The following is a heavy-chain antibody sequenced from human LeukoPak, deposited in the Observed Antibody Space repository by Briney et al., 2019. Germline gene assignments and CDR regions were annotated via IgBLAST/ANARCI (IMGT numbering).Heavy chain of an antibody. Sequence: ASVKVSCKASGYTFTGYYMHWVRQAPGQGLEWMGWINPNSGGTNYAQKFQGRVTMARDTSISTAYMELSRLRSDDTAVYYCAGDRGWASLYYFYYRMDVWGQGTTVTVSS. CDR2: INPNSGGT. CDR1: GYTFTGYY. D-gene: IGHD3-16*01. CDR3: AGDRGWASLYYFYYRMDV. J-gene: IGHJ6*02. V-gene: IGHV1-2*02.